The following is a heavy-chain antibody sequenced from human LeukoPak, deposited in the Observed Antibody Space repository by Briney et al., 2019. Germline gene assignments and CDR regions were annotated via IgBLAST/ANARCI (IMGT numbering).Heavy chain of an antibody. J-gene: IGHJ5*02. D-gene: IGHD3-10*01. Sequence: SETLSLTCTVSGGSISSSSYYWGWIRQPPGKGLEWIGSIYYSASTYYNPSLKSRVTISVDTSKNQFSLKLSSVTAADTAVYYCARLGSGRPNWFDPWGQGTLVTVSS. CDR3: ARLGSGRPNWFDP. V-gene: IGHV4-39*07. CDR1: GGSISSSSYY. CDR2: IYYSAST.